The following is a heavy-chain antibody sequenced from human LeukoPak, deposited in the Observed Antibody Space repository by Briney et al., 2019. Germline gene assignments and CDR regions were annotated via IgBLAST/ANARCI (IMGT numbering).Heavy chain of an antibody. CDR3: ARDHSGTQDY. CDR1: GFTFSYYG. CDR2: KRDDGSNE. J-gene: IGHJ4*02. V-gene: IGHV3-33*08. Sequence: GGSLRLSCTACGFTFSYYGMHWVRQATGKGLVCVAVKRDDGSNEYHAHSVKGRFPLFRDNRRNTLYLQMNSLRAEDTAVYSCARDHSGTQDYWGQGTLVTVSS. D-gene: IGHD1-26*01.